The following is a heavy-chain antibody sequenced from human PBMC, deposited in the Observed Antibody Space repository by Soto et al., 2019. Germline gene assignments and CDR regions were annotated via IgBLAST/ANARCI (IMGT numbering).Heavy chain of an antibody. CDR3: AKRTSSPTCDY. D-gene: IGHD2-2*01. Sequence: PGGSLRLSCAASGFTFSSYAMSWVRQAPGKGLEWVSVISGSDDSTYYADSVKGRFTISRDNSKNTLYLQMNSLRAEDTAVYYWAKRTSSPTCDYWGQGTLATVSS. J-gene: IGHJ4*02. CDR1: GFTFSSYA. CDR2: ISGSDDST. V-gene: IGHV3-23*01.